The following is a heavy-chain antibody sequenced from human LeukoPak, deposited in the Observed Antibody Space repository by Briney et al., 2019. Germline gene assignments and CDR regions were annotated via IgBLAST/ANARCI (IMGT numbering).Heavy chain of an antibody. CDR1: GFTFSSYR. J-gene: IGHJ4*02. Sequence: GGSLRLSCAASGFTFSSYRMNWVRQAPGKGLEWVSSISSSSSYIYYADSVKGRFTISRDNAKNSLYLQMNSLRAEDTAVYYCARDGGWALDYWGQGTLVTVSS. CDR2: ISSSSSYI. D-gene: IGHD2-15*01. V-gene: IGHV3-21*01. CDR3: ARDGGWALDY.